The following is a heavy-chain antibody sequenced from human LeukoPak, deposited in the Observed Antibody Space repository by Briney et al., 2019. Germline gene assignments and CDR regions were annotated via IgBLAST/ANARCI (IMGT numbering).Heavy chain of an antibody. V-gene: IGHV3-7*01. CDR1: GFTFRNYW. CDR3: ARIGYSSSGLDY. J-gene: IGHJ4*02. Sequence: GGSLRLSCAPSGFTFRNYWMTWVRQAPGKGLEWVANLKQDGSQTYYVDSVEGRFTISRDNAKNTLYLQMNSLRAEDTAVYYCARIGYSSSGLDYWGQGTLVTVSS. CDR2: LKQDGSQT. D-gene: IGHD6-13*01.